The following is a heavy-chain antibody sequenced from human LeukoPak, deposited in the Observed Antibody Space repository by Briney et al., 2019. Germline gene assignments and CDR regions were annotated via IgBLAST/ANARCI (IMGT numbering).Heavy chain of an antibody. Sequence: GGSLRHSCAEPGYTPSGDAVHSGPPAPGKGPEYVSAISSNGGSTYYAHSVKGRFTISRDNSKNTLYLQMSSLRDEHTPLYYVGQVSQQSLVSGASDIWGQGTLVTVS. CDR2: ISSNGGST. CDR3: GQVSQQSLVSGASDI. D-gene: IGHD6-19*01. V-gene: IGHV3-64*01. J-gene: IGHJ3*02. CDR1: YTPSGDA.